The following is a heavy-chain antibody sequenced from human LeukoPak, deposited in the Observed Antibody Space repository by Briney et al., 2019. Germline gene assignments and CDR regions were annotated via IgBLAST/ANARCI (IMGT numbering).Heavy chain of an antibody. Sequence: AGGSLRLSCAASGITFDDYAMHWVRQAPGKGLEWVSGISWNSGSIGYADSVKGRFTISRDNAKNSLYLQMNSLRAEDTALYHCAEDFKCSGGSCSAGYYYYYGMDVWGQGTTVTVSS. D-gene: IGHD2-15*01. J-gene: IGHJ6*02. CDR3: AEDFKCSGGSCSAGYYYYYGMDV. CDR1: GITFDDYA. V-gene: IGHV3-9*01. CDR2: ISWNSGSI.